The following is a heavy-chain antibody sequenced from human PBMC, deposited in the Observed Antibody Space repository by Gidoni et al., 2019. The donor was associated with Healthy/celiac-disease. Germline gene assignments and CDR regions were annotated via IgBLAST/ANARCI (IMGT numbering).Heavy chain of an antibody. CDR1: GFTFSSYA. CDR2: ISYDGSNK. Sequence: QVQLVESGGGVVQPGRSLRLSCAASGFTFSSYAIHWVRQAPGKGLEWVAVISYDGSNKYYADSVKGRFTISRDNSKNTLYLQMNSLRAEDTAVYYCARGRLTMVRGVIIARDAFDIWGQGTMVTVSS. V-gene: IGHV3-30-3*01. CDR3: ARGRLTMVRGVIIARDAFDI. J-gene: IGHJ3*02. D-gene: IGHD3-10*01.